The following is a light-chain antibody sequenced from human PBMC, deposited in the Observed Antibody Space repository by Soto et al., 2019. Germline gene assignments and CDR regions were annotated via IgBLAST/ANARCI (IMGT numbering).Light chain of an antibody. CDR1: SGSIASNY. CDR2: EDN. V-gene: IGLV6-57*01. Sequence: NFMLTQPHSVSESPGKTVTISCTRSSGSIASNYVQWYQQRPGSSPTTVIYEDNQRPSGVPDRFSGSIDSSSNSASLTISGLKTDDEADYYCQSYDSRNVVFGGGTKLTVL. J-gene: IGLJ2*01. CDR3: QSYDSRNVV.